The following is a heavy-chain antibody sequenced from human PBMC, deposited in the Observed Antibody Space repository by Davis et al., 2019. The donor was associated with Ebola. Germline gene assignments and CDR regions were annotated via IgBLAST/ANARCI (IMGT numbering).Heavy chain of an antibody. CDR1: GFTFSRYG. J-gene: IGHJ4*02. CDR2: IFFDVIAT. V-gene: IGHV3-30*03. D-gene: IGHD6-6*01. Sequence: PGGSLRLSCEASGFTFSRYGMHWVRQAPGKGPEWLTYIFFDVIATFYADSVKGRFTISRDNSKNTLYLQMGRLRSDDTAMYYCVRDFFEFSSSSFSDSWGQGTLVTVSS. CDR3: VRDFFEFSSSSFSDS.